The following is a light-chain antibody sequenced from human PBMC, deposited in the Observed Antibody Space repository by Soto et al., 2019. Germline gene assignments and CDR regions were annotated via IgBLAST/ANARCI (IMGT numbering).Light chain of an antibody. CDR2: DVS. J-gene: IGLJ1*01. V-gene: IGLV2-14*01. CDR3: CSYTTSNTRQIV. CDR1: SSDVGGYNY. Sequence: QSVLTQPASVSGSPGQPITISCTRTSSDVGGYNYVSWYQQHPGKAPKFMIYDVSNRPSGVSNRFSGSKSGNTASLTISGLQAEDEADYYCCSYTTSNTRQIVFGTGTKVTVL.